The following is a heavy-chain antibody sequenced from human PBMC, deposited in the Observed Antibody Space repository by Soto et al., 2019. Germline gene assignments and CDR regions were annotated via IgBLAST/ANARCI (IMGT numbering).Heavy chain of an antibody. V-gene: IGHV1-69*13. D-gene: IGHD6-13*01. CDR2: IIPIFGTA. Sequence: SVKVSCKASGGTFSSYAISWVRQAPGQGLEWMGGIIPIFGTANYAQKLQGRVTITADESTSTAYMELSSLRSEDTAVYYCATFSSWYGKEVAAFDIWGKGTMVTVXS. CDR3: ATFSSWYGKEVAAFDI. J-gene: IGHJ3*02. CDR1: GGTFSSYA.